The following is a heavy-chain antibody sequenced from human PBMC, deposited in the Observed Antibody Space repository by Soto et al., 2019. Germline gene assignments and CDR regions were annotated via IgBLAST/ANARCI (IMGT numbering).Heavy chain of an antibody. CDR3: AKDLRWLQFIYYYYGMDV. D-gene: IGHD5-12*01. CDR1: GFTFSSYV. J-gene: IGHJ6*02. Sequence: GGSLRLSCAASGFTFSSYVMHWVRQAPGKGLEWVAVISYDGSNKYYADSVKGRFTISRDNSKNTLYLQMNSLRAEDTAVYYCAKDLRWLQFIYYYYGMDVWGQGTTVTVSS. V-gene: IGHV3-30*18. CDR2: ISYDGSNK.